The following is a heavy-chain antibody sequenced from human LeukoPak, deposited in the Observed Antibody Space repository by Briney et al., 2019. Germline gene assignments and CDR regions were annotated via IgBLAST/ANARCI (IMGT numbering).Heavy chain of an antibody. J-gene: IGHJ4*02. CDR1: GGSISSSSYY. CDR3: ARLSGEIIVVGAGIDS. V-gene: IGHV4-39*07. CDR2: IYYSGST. D-gene: IGHD2-15*01. Sequence: SETLSLTCTVSGGSISSSSYYWGWIRQPPGEGLEWIGSIYYSGSTYYNPSLKSRVTISVDTSKNQFSLKLVSVTAADTAVYYCARLSGEIIVVGAGIDSWGQGTLVLVSS.